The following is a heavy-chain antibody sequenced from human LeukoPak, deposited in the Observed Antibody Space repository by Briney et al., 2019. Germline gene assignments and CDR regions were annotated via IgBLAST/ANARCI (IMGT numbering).Heavy chain of an antibody. D-gene: IGHD6-19*01. Sequence: GGSLRLSCAASGFTFSSYWMHWVRQAPGKGLVWVSRANSDGSSTSYADSVKGRFAISRDNAKNTLYLQMNSLRAEDTAVYYCARDLDSSGWSEGYWGQGTLVTVSS. V-gene: IGHV3-74*01. CDR3: ARDLDSSGWSEGY. CDR1: GFTFSSYW. CDR2: ANSDGSST. J-gene: IGHJ4*02.